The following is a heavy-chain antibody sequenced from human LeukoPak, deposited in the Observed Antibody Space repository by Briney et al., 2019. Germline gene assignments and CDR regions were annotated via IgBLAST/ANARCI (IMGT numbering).Heavy chain of an antibody. V-gene: IGHV3-23*01. CDR1: GFTFSSYA. D-gene: IGHD3-22*01. Sequence: GGSLRLSCAASGFTFSSYAMSWVRQAPGKGLEWVSAISGSGGSTYYADSVKGRFTISRDNSKNTLYLQMNSLRAEDTAVYYCAKDAYYYDSSGYFDHNYYFDYWGQGTLVTVSS. J-gene: IGHJ4*02. CDR3: AKDAYYYDSSGYFDHNYYFDY. CDR2: ISGSGGST.